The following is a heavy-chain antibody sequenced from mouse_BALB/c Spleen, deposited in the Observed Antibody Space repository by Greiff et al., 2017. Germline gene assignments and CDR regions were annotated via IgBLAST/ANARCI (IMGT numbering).Heavy chain of an antibody. Sequence: EVQLQQSGAELVKPGASVKLSCTASGFNIKDTYMHWVKQRPEQGLEWIGRIDPANGNTKYDPKFQGKATITADTSSNTAYLQLSSLTSEDTAVYYCARGITTVPYAMDYWGQGTSVTVSS. CDR2: IDPANGNT. CDR1: GFNIKDTY. V-gene: IGHV14-3*02. CDR3: ARGITTVPYAMDY. J-gene: IGHJ4*01. D-gene: IGHD1-1*01.